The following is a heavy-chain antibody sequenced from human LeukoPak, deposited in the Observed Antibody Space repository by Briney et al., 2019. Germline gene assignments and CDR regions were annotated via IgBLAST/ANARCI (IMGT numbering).Heavy chain of an antibody. V-gene: IGHV3-21*01. J-gene: IGHJ4*02. CDR1: VFTFSSYS. CDR3: ARESYYDSSGYYSPNN. D-gene: IGHD3-22*01. CDR2: ISSSSSYI. Sequence: GGSLRLSCAASVFTFSSYSMNWVRQAPGKGLEWVSSISSSSSYIYYADSVKGRFTISRDNAKNSLYLQMNSLRAEDTAVYYCARESYYDSSGYYSPNNWGQGTLVTVSS.